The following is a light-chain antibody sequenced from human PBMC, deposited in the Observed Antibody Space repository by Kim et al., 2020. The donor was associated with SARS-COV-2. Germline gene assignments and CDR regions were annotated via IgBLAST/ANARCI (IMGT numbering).Light chain of an antibody. Sequence: LSPGERATLSCRASQSVTTNLAWYQHKPGQAPRLLIYEASNRATGIPARFSGSGSGTDFTLTISSLEPEDFAVYFCQQRRDWPGTFGQGTKVDI. CDR3: QQRRDWPGT. CDR2: EAS. V-gene: IGKV3-11*01. CDR1: QSVTTN. J-gene: IGKJ1*01.